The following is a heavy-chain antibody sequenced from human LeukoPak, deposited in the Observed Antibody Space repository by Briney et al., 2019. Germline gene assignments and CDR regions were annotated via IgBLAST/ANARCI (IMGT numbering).Heavy chain of an antibody. CDR2: ISPSDST. D-gene: IGHD1-26*01. CDR1: GFTFRSYD. J-gene: IGHJ4*02. V-gene: IGHV3-23*01. Sequence: GGSLRLSCAASGFTFRSYDMHWVRQAPGKGLEWVSAISPSDSTYYADSVKGRFTISRDNSKNTLYLQMNSLRAEDTAVYYCAKAGSYSYFDYWGQGALVTVSS. CDR3: AKAGSYSYFDY.